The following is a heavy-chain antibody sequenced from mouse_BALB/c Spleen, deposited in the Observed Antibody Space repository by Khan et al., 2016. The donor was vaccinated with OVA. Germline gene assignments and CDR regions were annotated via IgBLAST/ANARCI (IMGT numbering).Heavy chain of an antibody. V-gene: IGHV1-31*01. CDR1: GYSFTTYY. J-gene: IGHJ3*01. CDR2: IDPFGDAS. Sequence: EVQLQQSGPELMKPGASVKISCTASGYSFTTYYIPWMIQSHERSLEWIGNIDPFGDASSYNEKFKGRATLTVDNSSSTPYIHLRNLKSEDSAVLYCTRNGYVAWFTYWGQGTLVTVSA. CDR3: TRNGYVAWFTY. D-gene: IGHD2-2*01.